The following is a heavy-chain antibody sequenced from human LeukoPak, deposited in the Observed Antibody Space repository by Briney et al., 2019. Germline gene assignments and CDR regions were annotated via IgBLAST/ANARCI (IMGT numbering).Heavy chain of an antibody. CDR1: GFTFSSYA. CDR3: AKDGYDYYYYYMDV. V-gene: IGHV3-23*01. J-gene: IGHJ6*03. CDR2: LSGSGGST. D-gene: IGHD1-1*01. Sequence: PGGSLRLSCAASGFTFSSYAMSWVRQAPGKGLEGGSALSGSGGSTYYADFVKGRFTISRDNSKNTLYLQMNSLRAEDTAVYYCAKDGYDYYYYYMDVWGKGTTVTVSS.